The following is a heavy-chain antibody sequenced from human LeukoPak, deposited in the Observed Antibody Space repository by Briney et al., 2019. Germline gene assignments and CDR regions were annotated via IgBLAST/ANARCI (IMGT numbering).Heavy chain of an antibody. CDR1: GYTFTSYG. Sequence: ASVKVSCKASGYTFTSYGISWVRQAPGQGLEWMGWISAYNGNTNYAQKLQGRVTMTTDTSTSTAYMELRSLRSDDTAVYYCARNPGRTSYFELYWFDPWGQGTLVTVSS. CDR2: ISAYNGNT. D-gene: IGHD3-9*01. CDR3: ARNPGRTSYFELYWFDP. J-gene: IGHJ5*02. V-gene: IGHV1-18*01.